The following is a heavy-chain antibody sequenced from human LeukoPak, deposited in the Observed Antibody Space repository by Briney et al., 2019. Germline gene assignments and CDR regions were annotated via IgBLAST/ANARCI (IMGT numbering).Heavy chain of an antibody. CDR2: IYSGGST. Sequence: GGSLRLSCAASGFTVSNNYMSWVRQAPGKGLEWVSVIYSGGSTYYADSVKGRFTISRDTSKNTLSLQMNSLRAEDTAVYYCARVRYYYYGMDVWGQGTTVTVSS. CDR3: ARVRYYYYGMDV. CDR1: GFTVSNNY. J-gene: IGHJ6*02. V-gene: IGHV3-53*01.